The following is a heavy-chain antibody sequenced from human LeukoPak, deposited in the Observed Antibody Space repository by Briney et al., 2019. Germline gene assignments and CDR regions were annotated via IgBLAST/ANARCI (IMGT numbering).Heavy chain of an antibody. CDR3: ARARYSSSLNRDY. D-gene: IGHD6-13*01. J-gene: IGHJ4*02. Sequence: SETLSLTCAVYGGSFSGYYWRWIRQPPGKGLEWSGEINHSGSTNYNPSLKSRVTISVDTSKNQFSLKLSSVTAADTAVYYCARARYSSSLNRDYWGQGTLVTVSS. CDR2: INHSGST. V-gene: IGHV4-34*01. CDR1: GGSFSGYY.